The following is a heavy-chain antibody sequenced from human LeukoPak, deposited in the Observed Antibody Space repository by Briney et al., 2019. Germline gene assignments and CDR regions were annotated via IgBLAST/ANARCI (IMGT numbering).Heavy chain of an antibody. Sequence: GGSLRLSCAASGFTFSSYAMHWVRQAPGKGLEWVAVISYDGSNKYYADSVKGRFTISRDNSKNTLYLQMNSLRAEDTAVYYCARGPGGFDWLGYPDYWGQGTLVTVSS. CDR1: GFTFSSYA. CDR2: ISYDGSNK. D-gene: IGHD3-9*01. J-gene: IGHJ4*02. V-gene: IGHV3-30-3*01. CDR3: ARGPGGFDWLGYPDY.